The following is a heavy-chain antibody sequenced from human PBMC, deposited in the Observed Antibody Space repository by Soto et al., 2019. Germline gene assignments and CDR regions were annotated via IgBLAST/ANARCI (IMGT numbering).Heavy chain of an antibody. V-gene: IGHV4-31*03. J-gene: IGHJ6*02. CDR2: IYYSGST. CDR1: GGSISSGGYY. CDR3: ARPHYDILTGRSDV. Sequence: QVQLQESGPGLVKPSQTLSLTCTVSGGSISSGGYYWSWIRQHPGKGLEWIGYIYYSGSTYYNPTLKRRVTTSVDTSKNQFSLKLSSVTAADTAVYYCARPHYDILTGRSDVWGQGTTVTVSS. D-gene: IGHD3-9*01.